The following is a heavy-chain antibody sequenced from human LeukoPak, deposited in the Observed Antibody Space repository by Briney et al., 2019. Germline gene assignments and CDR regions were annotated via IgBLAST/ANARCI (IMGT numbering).Heavy chain of an antibody. CDR1: GFTFSSYT. Sequence: GGSLRLSCAASGFTFSSYTMSWVRQAPGKGLEWVSAISGNAGIIYNADSVKGRFTISRDNSKNTLYLQMNSLRAEDTAVYYCAKDYYVPNYWGQGTLVTASS. J-gene: IGHJ4*02. D-gene: IGHD3-22*01. CDR3: AKDYYVPNY. V-gene: IGHV3-23*01. CDR2: ISGNAGII.